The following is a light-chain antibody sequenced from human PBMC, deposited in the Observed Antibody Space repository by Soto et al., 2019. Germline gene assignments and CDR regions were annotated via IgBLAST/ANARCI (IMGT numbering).Light chain of an antibody. Sequence: QSVLTQPPSVSAAPGQKVTISCSGSSSNIGGNSVSWYQQLPGTAPKLLIYDDNKRPSGIPDRFSGSKSGTSATLGITGFHTGDEADYYCGSWDSSLSAYVLGTGTKVTVL. V-gene: IGLV1-51*01. CDR1: SSNIGGNS. CDR3: GSWDSSLSAYV. CDR2: DDN. J-gene: IGLJ1*01.